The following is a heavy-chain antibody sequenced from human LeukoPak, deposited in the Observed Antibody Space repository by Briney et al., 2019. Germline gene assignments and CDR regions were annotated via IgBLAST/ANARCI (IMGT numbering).Heavy chain of an antibody. CDR2: INHSGST. CDR1: GGSISSSSYY. Sequence: SETLSLTCTVSGGSISSSSYYWGWIRQPPGKGLEWIGEINHSGSTNYNPSLKSRVTISVDTSKNQFSLKLSSVTAADTAVYYCARSLLKYYYDSSGYYSFRRGSPPASGGVGYWGQGTLVTVSS. V-gene: IGHV4-39*07. CDR3: ARSLLKYYYDSSGYYSFRRGSPPASGGVGY. J-gene: IGHJ4*02. D-gene: IGHD3-22*01.